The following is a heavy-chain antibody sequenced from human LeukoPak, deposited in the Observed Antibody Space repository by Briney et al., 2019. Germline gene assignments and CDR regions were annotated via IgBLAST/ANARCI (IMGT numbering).Heavy chain of an antibody. CDR1: GYTFVDDY. V-gene: IGHV1-2*02. J-gene: IGHJ5*02. CDR3: ARDIVVVPAAKSNEAWFDP. CDR2: INPDSGFT. D-gene: IGHD2-2*01. Sequence: ASVKVSCKASGYTFVDDYMRWVRQAPGQGLEWMGWINPDSGFTVYAQKFQGRVTLTRDTSISTAYMELSRLRSDDTAVYYCARDIVVVPAAKSNEAWFDPWGQGTLVTVSS.